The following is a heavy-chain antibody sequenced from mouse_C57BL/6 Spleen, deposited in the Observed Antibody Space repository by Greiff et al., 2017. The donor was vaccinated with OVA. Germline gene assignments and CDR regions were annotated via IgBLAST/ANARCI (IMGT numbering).Heavy chain of an antibody. V-gene: IGHV1-55*01. J-gene: IGHJ2*01. CDR1: GYTFTSYW. CDR2: IYPGSGST. Sequence: QVQLQQPGAELVKPGASVKMSCKASGYTFTSYWITWVKQRPGQGLEWIGDIYPGSGSTNYNEKFKSKATLTVDKSSSTAYMQLSSLTSEDSAVYYCARFPYDYDGYFDYWGQGTTLTVSS. D-gene: IGHD2-4*01. CDR3: ARFPYDYDGYFDY.